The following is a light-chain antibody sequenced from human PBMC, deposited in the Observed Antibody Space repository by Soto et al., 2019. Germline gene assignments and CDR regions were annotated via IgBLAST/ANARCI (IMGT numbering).Light chain of an antibody. V-gene: IGKV1-39*01. CDR3: QQSYSAPST. CDR2: AAY. Sequence: DIPMAQPPSSLSASVGDRVIITCRPSQRIGNYLNWFQQRPGKAPNLLIYAAYYLQTGVPSRFSGGGSGTEFTLTISSLQPEDFATYYCQQSYSAPSTFGQGTNLEIK. J-gene: IGKJ2*01. CDR1: QRIGNY.